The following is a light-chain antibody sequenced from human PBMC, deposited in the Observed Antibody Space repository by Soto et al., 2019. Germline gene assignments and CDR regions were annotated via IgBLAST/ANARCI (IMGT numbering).Light chain of an antibody. V-gene: IGKV3-15*01. CDR1: QSVSSN. CDR3: QQYNNWPGT. Sequence: EIVMTQSPATLSVSPGERVTLSCRASQSVSSNLAWYQQKPGQAPRLLIYGASTRATGIPARFSGSGSGTEFTLTISSLQSEDFAVYYCQQYNNWPGTFGQGTKLEIK. CDR2: GAS. J-gene: IGKJ2*02.